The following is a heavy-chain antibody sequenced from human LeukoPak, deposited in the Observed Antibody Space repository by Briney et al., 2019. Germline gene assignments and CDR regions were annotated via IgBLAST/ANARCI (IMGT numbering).Heavy chain of an antibody. CDR2: INTDGSST. J-gene: IGHJ4*02. V-gene: IGHV3-74*01. CDR1: GFTFSSYA. Sequence: GGSLRLSCAASGFTFSSYAMHWVRQAPGKGLVWVSRINTDGSSTSYADSVKGRFTISRDNAKNTLYLQMNSLRAEDTAVYYCARGGPYYDFWSGPHDYWGQGTLVTVSS. D-gene: IGHD3-3*01. CDR3: ARGGPYYDFWSGPHDY.